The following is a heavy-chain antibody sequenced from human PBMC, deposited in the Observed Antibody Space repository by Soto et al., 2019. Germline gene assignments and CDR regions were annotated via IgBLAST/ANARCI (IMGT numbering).Heavy chain of an antibody. CDR1: GFTFSSYA. Sequence: EVQRLESGGGLVQPGGSLRLSCAASGFTFSSYAMSWVRQAPGKGLEWVSATSGRGGSTYYAGSVKGRFTISRANSKNTLYMQRHRPKADDTAVYYCSKDSLHWCQGTLGTV. V-gene: IGHV3-23*01. J-gene: IGHJ4*02. CDR3: SKDSLH. CDR2: TSGRGGST.